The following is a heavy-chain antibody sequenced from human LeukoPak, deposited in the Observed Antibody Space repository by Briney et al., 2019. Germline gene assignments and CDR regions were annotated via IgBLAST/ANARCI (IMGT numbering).Heavy chain of an antibody. Sequence: GGSLRLYCAASGFTFSSYAMAWVRQTPGKGLGWVSTIDTSGGSTHYAASVKGRFTVSRDNSKNIVCLQINSLRAEPTAIYICVKDIEAANSGEGTLWTVSPPAIKGPSVVWG. V-gene: IGHV3-23*01. CDR1: GFTFSSYA. D-gene: IGHD1-26*01. CDR2: IDTSGGST. CDR3: VKDIEAANSGEGTLWTVSPPAIKGPSVV. J-gene: IGHJ3*01.